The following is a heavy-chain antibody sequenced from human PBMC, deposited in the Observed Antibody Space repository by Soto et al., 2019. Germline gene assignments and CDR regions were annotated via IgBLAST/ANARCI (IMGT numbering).Heavy chain of an antibody. V-gene: IGHV3-7*01. CDR2: IKHDGSEE. CDR1: GGSFSGYY. Sequence: ETLSLTCAVYGGSFSGYYWSWIRQAPGKGLEWVANIKHDGSEENYLDSVKGRFTISRDNTKNLVYLQMNRLRAEDTAVYYCARSGRDGYNPWGQGTLVTVSS. CDR3: ARSGRDGYNP. D-gene: IGHD5-12*01. J-gene: IGHJ5*02.